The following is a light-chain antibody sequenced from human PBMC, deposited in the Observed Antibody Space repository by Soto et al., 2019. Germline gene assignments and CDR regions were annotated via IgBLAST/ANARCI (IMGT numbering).Light chain of an antibody. Sequence: DIQMTQSPSTLSASVGDRVIITCRASQSISSWLAWYQQKPGKAPNLLIYKASSLESGVPSRFSGSGSGTEFTLTISSLQPDDFATYYCQHYNTYPWTFGQGTRVEI. J-gene: IGKJ1*01. CDR1: QSISSW. CDR3: QHYNTYPWT. CDR2: KAS. V-gene: IGKV1-5*03.